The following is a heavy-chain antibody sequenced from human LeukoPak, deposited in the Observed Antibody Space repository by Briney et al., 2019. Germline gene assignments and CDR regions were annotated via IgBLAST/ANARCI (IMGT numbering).Heavy chain of an antibody. CDR1: GYSFTSSW. J-gene: IGHJ4*02. Sequence: GESLKISCKGSGYSFTSSWVGWVRQMPGKGLEWMGIIYHYDSDTRYSPSFQGQVTISADRSISTAYLQWSSLKASDSAMYYCARLSIPGSDWYGYYFDYWGQGTLVTVSS. CDR3: ARLSIPGSDWYGYYFDY. CDR2: IYHYDSDT. D-gene: IGHD6-19*01. V-gene: IGHV5-51*01.